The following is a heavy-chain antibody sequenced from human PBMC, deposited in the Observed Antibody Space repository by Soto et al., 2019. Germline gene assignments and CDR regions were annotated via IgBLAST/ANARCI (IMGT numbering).Heavy chain of an antibody. CDR1: GFTVSGHY. CDR2: IYASDST. CDR3: ATPVTRLIAFDL. Sequence: PGGSLRLSCVASGFTVSGHYMTWVRQTPGKGLEWVSIIYASDSTFYADSVKGRFTISRDNSKNTVYLQLNSLRAEDTAVYYCATPVTRLIAFDLWGQGTMVTVSS. V-gene: IGHV3-53*01. J-gene: IGHJ3*01. D-gene: IGHD4-17*01.